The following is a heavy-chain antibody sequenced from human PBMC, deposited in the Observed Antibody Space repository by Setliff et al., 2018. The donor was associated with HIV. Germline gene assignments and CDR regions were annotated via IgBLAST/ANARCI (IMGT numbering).Heavy chain of an antibody. CDR2: IYYSGST. V-gene: IGHV4-31*03. CDR1: GGSISSGGYY. CDR3: AREGKIELELAGDGMDV. D-gene: IGHD6-19*01. J-gene: IGHJ6*04. Sequence: KTSETLSLTCTVSGGSISSGGYYWSWIRQHPGKGLEWIGYIYYSGSTYYNPSLKSRVTISVDTSKNQFSLKLSSVTAADTAVYYCAREGKIELELAGDGMDVWGKGTTVTVSS.